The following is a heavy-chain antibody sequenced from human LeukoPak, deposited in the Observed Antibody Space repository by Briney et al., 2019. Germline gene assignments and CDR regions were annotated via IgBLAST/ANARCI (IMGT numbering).Heavy chain of an antibody. CDR2: IYSGGST. CDR1: GFTVSSNY. Sequence: PGGSLRLSCAASGFTVSSNYMSWVRQAPGKGLEWVSVIYSGGSTYYADSVKGRFTISRDNSKNTLYLQMNSLRAEDTAVYYCARVGTPWELHIDYWGQGTLVTVSS. J-gene: IGHJ4*02. D-gene: IGHD1-26*01. CDR3: ARVGTPWELHIDY. V-gene: IGHV3-53*05.